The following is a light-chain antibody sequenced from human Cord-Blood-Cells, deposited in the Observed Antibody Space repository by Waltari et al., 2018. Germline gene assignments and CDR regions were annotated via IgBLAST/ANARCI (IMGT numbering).Light chain of an antibody. Sequence: QSALTQPASVSGSPGQSITISCTGTSSDVGGYNYVSWYQQHPGTAPKPMIYDVSKRPSGVSNRFSGSKSGNTASLTISGLQAEDEADYYCSSYTSSSTWVFGGGTKLTVL. CDR3: SSYTSSSTWV. J-gene: IGLJ3*02. CDR2: DVS. CDR1: SSDVGGYNY. V-gene: IGLV2-14*01.